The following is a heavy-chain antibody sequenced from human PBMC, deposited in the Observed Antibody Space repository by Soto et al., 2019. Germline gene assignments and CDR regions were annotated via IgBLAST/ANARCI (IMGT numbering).Heavy chain of an antibody. V-gene: IGHV4-34*01. CDR2: INHSGST. CDR1: GGSFSGYY. J-gene: IGHJ6*02. CDR3: ARGLLRPRFNYYYYGMDV. D-gene: IGHD1-26*01. Sequence: SETLSLTCAVYGGSFSGYYWSWIRQPPGKGLEWIGEINHSGSTNYNPSLKSRVTISVDTSKNQFSLKLSSVTAADTAVYYCARGLLRPRFNYYYYGMDVWGQGTTSPSP.